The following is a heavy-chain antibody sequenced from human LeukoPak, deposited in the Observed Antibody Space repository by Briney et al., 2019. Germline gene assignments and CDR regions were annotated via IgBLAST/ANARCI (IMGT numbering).Heavy chain of an antibody. D-gene: IGHD3-16*01. CDR1: GFTFSSYS. Sequence: PGGSLRLSCAAPGFTFSSYSMNWVRQAPGKGLEWVSYISSRSSNIYYADSVKGRFTISRDNAKNSLYLQMNSLRDEDTAVYYCARIPGGYYYGMDVWGQGTTVTVSS. CDR3: ARIPGGYYYGMDV. CDR2: ISSRSSNI. J-gene: IGHJ6*02. V-gene: IGHV3-48*02.